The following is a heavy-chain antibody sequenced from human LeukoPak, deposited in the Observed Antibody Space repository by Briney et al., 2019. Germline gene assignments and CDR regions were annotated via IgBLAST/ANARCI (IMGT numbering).Heavy chain of an antibody. Sequence: GGSLRLSCAASGFTFSNYAMNWVRQAPGKGLEWVSGISGGGGSTYYADSVKGRFTISRDNSKNTLFLQMNSLRAEDTAVYYCAKGSDYYYYYGMDVWAKGPRSPSP. V-gene: IGHV3-23*01. CDR1: GFTFSNYA. CDR3: AKGSDYYYYYGMDV. J-gene: IGHJ6*02. CDR2: ISGGGGST.